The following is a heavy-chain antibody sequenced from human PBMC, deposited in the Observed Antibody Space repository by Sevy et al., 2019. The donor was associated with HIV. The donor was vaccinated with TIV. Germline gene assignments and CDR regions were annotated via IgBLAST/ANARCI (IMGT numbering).Heavy chain of an antibody. Sequence: SETLSLTCTVSGGSISSYYWSWIRQPPGKGLERIGYIYYSGSTNYNPSLKSRVTISVDTSKNQFSLKLSSVTAADTAVYYCARGKYYYGSGSYKSPNWFDPWCQGTLVTVSS. J-gene: IGHJ5*02. CDR1: GGSISSYY. CDR3: ARGKYYYGSGSYKSPNWFDP. V-gene: IGHV4-59*01. D-gene: IGHD3-10*01. CDR2: IYYSGST.